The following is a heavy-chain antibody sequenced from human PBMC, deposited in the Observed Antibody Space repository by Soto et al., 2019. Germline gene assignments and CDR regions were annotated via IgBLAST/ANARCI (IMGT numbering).Heavy chain of an antibody. CDR3: ARGTLGYDFWSGYYDIGGYYYGMDV. V-gene: IGHV1-8*01. D-gene: IGHD3-3*01. CDR2: MNPNSGNT. J-gene: IGHJ6*02. CDR1: GYTFTSYD. Sequence: QVQLVQSGAEVKKPGASVKVSCKASGYTFTSYDINWVRQATGQGLEWMGWMNPNSGNTGYAQKFQGRVTMTRNTSISTAYRELGSLRSEDTAVYYCARGTLGYDFWSGYYDIGGYYYGMDVWGQGTTVTVSS.